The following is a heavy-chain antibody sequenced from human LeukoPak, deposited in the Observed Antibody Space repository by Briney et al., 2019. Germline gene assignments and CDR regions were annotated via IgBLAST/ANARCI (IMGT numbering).Heavy chain of an antibody. CDR2: INHSGST. CDR3: VRYGSLYYFDY. Sequence: SETLSLTCAVYGGSFSGYYWSWIRRPPGKGLEWIGEINHSGSTNYNPSLKSRVTISVDTSKNQFSLKLSSVTAADTAVYYCVRYGSLYYFDYWGQGTLVTVPS. V-gene: IGHV4-34*01. D-gene: IGHD4-17*01. CDR1: GGSFSGYY. J-gene: IGHJ4*02.